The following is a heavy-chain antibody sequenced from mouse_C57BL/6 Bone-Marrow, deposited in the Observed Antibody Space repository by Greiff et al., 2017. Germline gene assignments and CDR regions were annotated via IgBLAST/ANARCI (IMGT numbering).Heavy chain of an antibody. J-gene: IGHJ3*01. V-gene: IGHV1-63*01. D-gene: IGHD2-3*01. CDR3: ARRAYDDYGAFAY. Sequence: QVQLQQSGAELVRPGTSVKLSCQASGYTFTNYWLGWAKQRPGHGLEWIGDIYPGGGYTNSNEKFKGKATLTADKSSSPAYMQFSSLTAEDSALYNCARRAYDDYGAFAYWGQRTLVTVSA. CDR1: GYTFTNYW. CDR2: IYPGGGYT.